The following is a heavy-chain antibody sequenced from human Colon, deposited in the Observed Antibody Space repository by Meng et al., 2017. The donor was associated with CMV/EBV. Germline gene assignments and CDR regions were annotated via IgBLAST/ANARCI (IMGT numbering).Heavy chain of an antibody. CDR3: GRDLSGERDH. V-gene: IGHV3/OR16-13*01. CDR2: SNSDGSST. Sequence: VQLVVAGGGSGQARGSVRLSCAASGFTFRSNCKHWGRQAPGKGLVWVSRSNSDGSSTSNADSMKGQFTISRDNAKSKLYLLIDSLRVDDSAVYYCGRDLSGERDHGGQGTLVTVSS. CDR1: GFTFRSNC. D-gene: IGHD1-26*01. J-gene: IGHJ4*02.